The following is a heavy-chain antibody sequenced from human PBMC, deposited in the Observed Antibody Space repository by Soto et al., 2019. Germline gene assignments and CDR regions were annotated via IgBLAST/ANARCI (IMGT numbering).Heavy chain of an antibody. V-gene: IGHV3-74*03. CDR1: GFTFSSYW. CDR2: IDSDGNST. Sequence: GGSLRLSCAASGFTFSSYWMHWVRQVPGKGLVWVSHIDSDGNSTAYADSVKGRFTISRDNAKNTVYLQMNSLRAEDTAVYYCARDDVGVGIDYWGLGTLVTVSS. D-gene: IGHD1-26*01. CDR3: ARDDVGVGIDY. J-gene: IGHJ4*02.